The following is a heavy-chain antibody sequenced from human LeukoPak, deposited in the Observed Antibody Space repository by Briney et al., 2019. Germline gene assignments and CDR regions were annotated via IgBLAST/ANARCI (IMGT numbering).Heavy chain of an antibody. V-gene: IGHV3-23*01. CDR2: ISAGATTT. CDR3: ANPCSDGVCYPDY. D-gene: IGHD2-21*02. CDR1: GFTFTSYA. Sequence: GGSLRLSCETSGFTFTSYAVSWVRQAPGKGLEWVSAISAGATTTYYADSVKGRFPISRDDSRNTLYLQMDSLRVEDTAVYYCANPCSDGVCYPDYWGQGTLVTVSS. J-gene: IGHJ4*02.